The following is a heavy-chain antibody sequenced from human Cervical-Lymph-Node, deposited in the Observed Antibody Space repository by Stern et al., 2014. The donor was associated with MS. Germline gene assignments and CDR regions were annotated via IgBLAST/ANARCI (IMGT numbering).Heavy chain of an antibody. CDR1: GYTFTTYG. Sequence: QVQLVQSGAEVKKPGASVKVSCKASGYTFTTYGFAWVRQAPGQGLEWMGWISGYNGNTNYAQKFQGRVTMTTDTSTNTAYMELRSLRSDDTAVYYCARDRHGVAATGNYFDYWGQGTLVTV. CDR2: ISGYNGNT. J-gene: IGHJ4*02. D-gene: IGHD1-26*01. CDR3: ARDRHGVAATGNYFDY. V-gene: IGHV1-18*04.